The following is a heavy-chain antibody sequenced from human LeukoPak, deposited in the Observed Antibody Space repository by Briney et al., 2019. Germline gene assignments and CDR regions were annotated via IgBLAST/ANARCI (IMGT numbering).Heavy chain of an antibody. V-gene: IGHV1-3*01. D-gene: IGHD4-17*01. Sequence: KFQGRVTITRDTSASTAYMELSSLRSEDTAVYYCASETKTRAYGDYVDYWGQGTLVTVSS. CDR3: ASETKTRAYGDYVDY. J-gene: IGHJ4*02.